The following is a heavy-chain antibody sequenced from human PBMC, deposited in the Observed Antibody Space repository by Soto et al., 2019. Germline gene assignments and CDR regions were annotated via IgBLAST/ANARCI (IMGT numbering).Heavy chain of an antibody. CDR3: ARASPGYGAYGY. CDR1: GGSISSYY. J-gene: IGHJ4*02. CDR2: IYYSGST. V-gene: IGHV4-59*01. D-gene: IGHD4-17*01. Sequence: SETLSLTCTVSGGSISSYYWSWIRQPPGKGLEWIGYIYYSGSTNYNPSLKSRVTISVETSKNQLSLKLSSVTAADTAVYYCARASPGYGAYGYWGQGTLVTVSS.